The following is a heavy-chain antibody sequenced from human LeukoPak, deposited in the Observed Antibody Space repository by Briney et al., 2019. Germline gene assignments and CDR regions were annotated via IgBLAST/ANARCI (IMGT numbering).Heavy chain of an antibody. D-gene: IGHD3-16*02. CDR2: ISGSGGST. Sequence: GGSLTLSCAPSGFTFSRYSMSWVRQAEGKWLEWVSAISGSGGSTCNADSRKDRFNISRANSKKTMYLQMNNLRANDAAVYYCAKAVSERALRLGELSTSFDYWGQGTLVTVSS. J-gene: IGHJ4*02. CDR1: GFTFSRYS. CDR3: AKAVSERALRLGELSTSFDY. V-gene: IGHV3-23*01.